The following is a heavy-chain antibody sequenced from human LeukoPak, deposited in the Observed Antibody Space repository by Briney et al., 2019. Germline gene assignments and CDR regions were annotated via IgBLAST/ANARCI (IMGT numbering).Heavy chain of an antibody. CDR3: ASYVGRPYGSGKLDY. J-gene: IGHJ4*02. CDR1: GGSISSGSYY. V-gene: IGHV4-39*07. Sequence: SETLSLTCSVSGGSISSGSYYWGWIRQPPGKGLEWIGSFYYSGRTYSGSTNYNPSLKSRVTISVDTSKNQFSLKLSSVTAADTAVYYCASYVGRPYGSGKLDYWGQGTLVTVSS. CDR2: FYYSGRTYSGST. D-gene: IGHD3-10*01.